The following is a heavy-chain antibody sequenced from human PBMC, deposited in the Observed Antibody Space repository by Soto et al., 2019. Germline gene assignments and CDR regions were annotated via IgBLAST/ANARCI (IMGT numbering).Heavy chain of an antibody. D-gene: IGHD3-3*01. Sequence: PGGSLRLSCTASEFTFSSYTMSLVRQAPGKGLECVSSISGSAGSIYYADSVKGRFTVSRDNSKDTLYLEMNTLRAEDTAVYYCAKGMAILHNYYAMDVWGKGTKLTVSS. CDR2: ISGSAGSI. V-gene: IGHV3-23*01. CDR1: EFTFSSYT. J-gene: IGHJ6*04. CDR3: AKGMAILHNYYAMDV.